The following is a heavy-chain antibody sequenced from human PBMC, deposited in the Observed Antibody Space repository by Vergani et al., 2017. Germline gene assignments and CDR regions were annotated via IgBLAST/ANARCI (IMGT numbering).Heavy chain of an antibody. J-gene: IGHJ4*02. CDR1: GGTFSSYT. CDR2: SIPILGIA. V-gene: IGHV1-69*08. CDR3: AGDPASVDIVATTGGRCVDY. D-gene: IGHD5-12*01. Sequence: QVQLVQSGAEVKKPGSSVTVSCKASGGTFSSYTISWVRQAPGQGLEWMGRSIPILGIANYAQKFQGIDTLTADQATGTDSMELSSLRSEDTAVYYCAGDPASVDIVATTGGRCVDYWGQGSLVTVSS.